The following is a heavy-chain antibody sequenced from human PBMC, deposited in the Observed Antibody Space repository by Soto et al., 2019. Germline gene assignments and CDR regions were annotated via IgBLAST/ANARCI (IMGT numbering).Heavy chain of an antibody. J-gene: IGHJ4*02. CDR2: INHSGST. V-gene: IGHV4-34*01. D-gene: IGHD4-17*01. Sequence: SETLSLTCAVYGGSFSGYYWSWIRQPPGKGLEWIGEINHSGSTNYNPSLKSRVTISVDTSKNQFSLKLSSVTAADTAVYYCARGRRTTVIIDYWGQGTLVTVSS. CDR3: ARGRRTTVIIDY. CDR1: GGSFSGYY.